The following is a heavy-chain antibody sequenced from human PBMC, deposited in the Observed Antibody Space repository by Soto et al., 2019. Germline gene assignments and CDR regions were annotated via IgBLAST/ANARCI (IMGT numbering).Heavy chain of an antibody. V-gene: IGHV3-23*01. CDR1: GFSFSNSA. CDR3: ARDSLFHASGSYLPHYYYSGMDV. D-gene: IGHD3-10*01. Sequence: GESLKISCAASGFSFSNSAMAWVRQGPGQGLEWVSTVFHGGGGTYYADYVKGRFTISRDNSKNTLYLQMNSLTAEDTAVYYCARDSLFHASGSYLPHYYYSGMDVWGQGTTVTVSS. CDR2: VFHGGGGT. J-gene: IGHJ6*02.